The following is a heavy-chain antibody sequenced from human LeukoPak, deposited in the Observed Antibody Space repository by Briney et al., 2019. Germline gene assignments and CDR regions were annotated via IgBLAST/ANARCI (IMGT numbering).Heavy chain of an antibody. D-gene: IGHD3-22*01. CDR3: ARDPSYNDKSSGNPVGY. V-gene: IGHV4-4*02. Sequence: KTSETLSLTCAVSGGSISSSNWWSWVRQPPGKGLEWIGEIYHSGSTNYNPSLKSRVTISVDKSKNQFSLKLSSVTAADTAVYYCARDPSYNDKSSGNPVGYWGQGTLVTVSS. J-gene: IGHJ4*02. CDR2: IYHSGST. CDR1: GGSISSSNW.